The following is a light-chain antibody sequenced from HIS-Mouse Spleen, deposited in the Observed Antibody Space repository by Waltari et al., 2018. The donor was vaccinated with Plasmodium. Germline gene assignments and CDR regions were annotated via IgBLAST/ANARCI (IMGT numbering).Light chain of an antibody. J-gene: IGLJ2*01. V-gene: IGLV3-1*01. CDR1: NLGAKY. CDR2: QDS. CDR3: QAWDSSIVV. Sequence: SYELTQPPSVSVSPGQTARVTCSGDNLGAKYAGWYQKKPGRSPVLVIYQDSKRPSGIPERFSGSNSGNTATLTISGTQAMDEADYYCQAWDSSIVVFGGGTKLTVL.